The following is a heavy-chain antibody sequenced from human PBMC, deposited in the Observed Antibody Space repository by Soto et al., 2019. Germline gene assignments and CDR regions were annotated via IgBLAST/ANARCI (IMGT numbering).Heavy chain of an antibody. V-gene: IGHV4-59*08. D-gene: IGHD2-2*01. CDR3: ARSEDQLLLDGFDY. Sequence: PSETLSLTCTVSGGSISSYYWSWIRQPPGKGLEWIGYIYYSGSTNYNPSLKSRVTISVDTSKNQFSLKLSSVTAADTAVYYCARSEDQLLLDGFDYWGQGTLVTVSS. CDR2: IYYSGST. J-gene: IGHJ4*02. CDR1: GGSISSYY.